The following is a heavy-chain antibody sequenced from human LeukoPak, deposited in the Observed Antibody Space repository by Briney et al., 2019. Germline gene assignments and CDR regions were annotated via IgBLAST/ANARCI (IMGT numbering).Heavy chain of an antibody. V-gene: IGHV3-11*01. CDR2: ISSSGSTI. D-gene: IGHD1-26*01. Sequence: GGSLRLSCAASGFTFSDYYMSWIRQAPGKGLEWVSYISSSGSTIYYADSVKGRFTISRGNAKNSLYLQMNSLRAEDTAVYYCASSRTGSYYSVSDYWGQGTLVTVSS. CDR3: ASSRTGSYYSVSDY. J-gene: IGHJ4*02. CDR1: GFTFSDYY.